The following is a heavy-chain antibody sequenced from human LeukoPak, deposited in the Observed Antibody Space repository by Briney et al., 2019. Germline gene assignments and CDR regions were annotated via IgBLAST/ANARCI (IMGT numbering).Heavy chain of an antibody. V-gene: IGHV3-23*01. CDR1: GFTFSSYA. CDR3: AKDWSLHYDFWSGII. Sequence: PGGSLRLSCAASGFTFSSYAMSWVRQAPGKGLGWVSSITSSGAATYYADSVKGRFTISRDNSKNTLHLQMNSLRAEDTAVYYCAKDWSLHYDFWSGIIWGQGTMVAVSS. CDR2: ITSSGAAT. D-gene: IGHD3-3*01. J-gene: IGHJ3*02.